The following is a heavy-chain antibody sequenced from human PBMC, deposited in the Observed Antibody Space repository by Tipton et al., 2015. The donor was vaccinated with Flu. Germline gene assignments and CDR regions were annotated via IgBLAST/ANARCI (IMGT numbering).Heavy chain of an antibody. J-gene: IGHJ4*02. V-gene: IGHV3-48*03. CDR2: ISSRGDTI. Sequence: SLRLSCAASGFSFSSYEMNWVRQAPGKGLEWLSYISSRGDTISYADSVRGRFTISRDNAKNSLYLQLNSLRAEDTALYYCATLTGDDYWGQGHLVTVSS. CDR1: GFSFSSYE. D-gene: IGHD7-27*01. CDR3: ATLTGDDY.